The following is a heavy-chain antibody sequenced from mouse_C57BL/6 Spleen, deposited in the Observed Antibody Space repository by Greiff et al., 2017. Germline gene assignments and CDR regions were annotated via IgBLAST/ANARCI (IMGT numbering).Heavy chain of an antibody. CDR2: IDPSDSYT. V-gene: IGHV1-59*01. D-gene: IGHD2-4*01. J-gene: IGHJ3*01. CDR3: ARGGRGLRAY. CDR1: GYTFTSYW. Sequence: QVQLQQPGAELVRPGTSVKLSCKASGYTFTSYWMHWVKQRPGQGLEWIGVIDPSDSYTNYNQKFKGKATLTVDTSSSTAYMQLSSLTSEDSAVYYCARGGRGLRAYWGQGTLVTVSA.